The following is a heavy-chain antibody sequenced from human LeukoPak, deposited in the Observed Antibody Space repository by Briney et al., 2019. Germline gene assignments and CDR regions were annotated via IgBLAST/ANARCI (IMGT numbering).Heavy chain of an antibody. CDR1: GFTFSSYG. CDR3: AKDTGWELPESDYYYYYGMDV. Sequence: GGSLRLSCAASGFTFSSYGMHWVRQASGKGLEWVAVISYDGSNKYYADSVKGRFTISRDNSKNTLYLQMNSLRAEDTAVYYCAKDTGWELPESDYYYYYGMDVWGQGTTVTVSS. D-gene: IGHD1-26*01. V-gene: IGHV3-30*18. J-gene: IGHJ6*02. CDR2: ISYDGSNK.